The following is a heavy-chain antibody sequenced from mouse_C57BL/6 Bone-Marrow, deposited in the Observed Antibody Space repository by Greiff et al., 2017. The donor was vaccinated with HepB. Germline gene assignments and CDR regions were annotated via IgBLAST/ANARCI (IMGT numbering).Heavy chain of an antibody. D-gene: IGHD2-1*01. CDR3: ARPVVYGNYRYYAMDY. Sequence: EVKLQESGAELVKPGASVKLSCTASGFNIKDYYMHWVKQRTEQGLEWIGRIDPEDGETKYAPKFQGKATITADTSSNTAYLQLSSLTSEDTAVYYCARPVVYGNYRYYAMDYWGQGTSVTVSS. J-gene: IGHJ4*01. CDR2: IDPEDGET. CDR1: GFNIKDYY. V-gene: IGHV14-2*01.